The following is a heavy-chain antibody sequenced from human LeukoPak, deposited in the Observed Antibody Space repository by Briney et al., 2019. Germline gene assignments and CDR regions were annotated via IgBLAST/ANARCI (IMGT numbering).Heavy chain of an antibody. V-gene: IGHV3-7*03. CDR2: MKEDGSEK. CDR3: ARGPNYGSRSDYFDY. Sequence: GGSLRRSCAASGFTFSDYWMNWVRQAPGKGLEWVANMKEDGSEKYCVDCVKGRFTISRDNAKNSLYLQMNSLRVEDTAVYYCARGPNYGSRSDYFDYWGQGTLVTVSS. J-gene: IGHJ4*02. D-gene: IGHD3-10*01. CDR1: GFTFSDYW.